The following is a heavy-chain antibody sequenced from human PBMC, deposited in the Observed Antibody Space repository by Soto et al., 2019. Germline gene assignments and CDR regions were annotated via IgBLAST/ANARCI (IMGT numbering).Heavy chain of an antibody. Sequence: PGGSLRLSCAASGFTFSSYGMHWVRQAPGKGLEWVAVISYDGSNKYYADSVKGRFTISRDNSKNTLYLQMNSLRAEDTAVYYCAKDLHQLRFLEWLTHYYYYGMDVWGQGTTVTVSS. CDR2: ISYDGSNK. CDR1: GFTFSSYG. CDR3: AKDLHQLRFLEWLTHYYYYGMDV. D-gene: IGHD3-3*01. V-gene: IGHV3-30*18. J-gene: IGHJ6*02.